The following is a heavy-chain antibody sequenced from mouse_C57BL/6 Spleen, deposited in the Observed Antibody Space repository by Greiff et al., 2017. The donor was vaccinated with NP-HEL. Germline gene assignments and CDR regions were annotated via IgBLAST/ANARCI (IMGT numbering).Heavy chain of an antibody. V-gene: IGHV1-81*01. Sequence: QVHVKQSGAELARPGASVKLSCKASGYTFTSYGISWVKQRTGQGLEWIGEIYPRSGNTYYNEKFKGKATLTADKSSSTAYMQLSSLTSADSAVYYCAKGLDYWGQGTSVTVSS. CDR1: GYTFTSYG. J-gene: IGHJ4*01. CDR3: AKGLDY. CDR2: IYPRSGNT. D-gene: IGHD3-3*01.